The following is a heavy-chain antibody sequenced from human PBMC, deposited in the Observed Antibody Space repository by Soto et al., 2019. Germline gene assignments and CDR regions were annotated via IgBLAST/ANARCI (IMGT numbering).Heavy chain of an antibody. V-gene: IGHV3-66*01. Sequence: EVQLVESGGGLVQPGGSLRLSCAASGFTVSSNYMSWVRQAPGKGLEWVSVIYSGGSTYYADSVKGRFTISRDNSKNTLYLQLNSLRAEDTAVYYCARDRRPYGMDVWGQGTTVTVSS. J-gene: IGHJ6*02. CDR3: ARDRRPYGMDV. CDR1: GFTVSSNY. CDR2: IYSGGST.